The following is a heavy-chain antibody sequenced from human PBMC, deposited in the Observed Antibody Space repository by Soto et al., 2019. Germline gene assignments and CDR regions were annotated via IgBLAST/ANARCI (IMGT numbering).Heavy chain of an antibody. D-gene: IGHD4-17*01. Sequence: PGGSLRLSCAASGFTFSSYAMSWVRQAPGKGLEWVSAISGSGGSTYYADSVKGRFTISRDNSKNTLYLQMNSLRAEDTAVYYCAKDQPPDYGDSITYDFDYWGQGTLVTVSS. CDR2: ISGSGGST. CDR1: GFTFSSYA. CDR3: AKDQPPDYGDSITYDFDY. V-gene: IGHV3-23*01. J-gene: IGHJ4*02.